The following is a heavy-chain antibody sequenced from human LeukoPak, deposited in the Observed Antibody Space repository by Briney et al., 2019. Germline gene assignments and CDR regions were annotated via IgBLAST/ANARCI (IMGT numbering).Heavy chain of an antibody. CDR2: ITSSRIYI. J-gene: IGHJ4*02. CDR1: GFTFSTYS. CDR3: ARDGSRGNLVTAPDF. V-gene: IGHV3-21*01. Sequence: PGGSLRLSCAASGFTFSTYSMNWVRQAPGKGLEWVSSITSSRIYIYYADSVKGRFTTSRDNAKNSLYLQMNSLRAEDTAVYYCARDGSRGNLVTAPDFWGQGTLVTVSS. D-gene: IGHD2-21*02.